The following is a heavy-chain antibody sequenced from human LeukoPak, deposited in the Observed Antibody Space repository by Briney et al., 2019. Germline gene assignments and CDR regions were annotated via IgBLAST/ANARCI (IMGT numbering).Heavy chain of an antibody. Sequence: SETLSLACSVSGGSISHNYWGWIRQPPGKGLEWIGYIYYDGSTNYNPSLKSRVTISVDTSKNQFSLKLTSVTPADTAVYYCVGYTWPNWFDPWGQGALVTVSS. J-gene: IGHJ5*02. CDR1: GGSISHNY. CDR2: IYYDGST. V-gene: IGHV4-59*12. D-gene: IGHD2-2*02. CDR3: VGYTWPNWFDP.